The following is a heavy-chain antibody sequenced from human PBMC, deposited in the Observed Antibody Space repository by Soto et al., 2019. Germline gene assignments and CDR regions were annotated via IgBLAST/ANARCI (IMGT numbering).Heavy chain of an antibody. V-gene: IGHV4-39*01. CDR2: IYYSGST. Sequence: SETLSLTCTVSGGSISSSSYYWGWIRQPPGKGLEWIGSIYYSGSTYYNPSLKSRVTISVDTSKNQFSLKLSSVTAADTAVYYCARGYYGSGSYHNVWFDPWGQGTLVTVSS. D-gene: IGHD3-10*01. CDR3: ARGYYGSGSYHNVWFDP. J-gene: IGHJ5*02. CDR1: GGSISSSSYY.